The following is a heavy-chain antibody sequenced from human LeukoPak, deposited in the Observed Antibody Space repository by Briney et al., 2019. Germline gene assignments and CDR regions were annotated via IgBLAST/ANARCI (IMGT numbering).Heavy chain of an antibody. Sequence: PGGSLRLSCAASGFTFSSYGMSWVRQAPGKGLEWVSGLSGSGGTTYYVDSVKGRFTISRDNSKNTLYLQMNSLRAGDTAVYYCARRGDNWGFFDYWGQGTLVTVSS. CDR1: GFTFSSYG. V-gene: IGHV3-23*01. J-gene: IGHJ4*02. CDR2: LSGSGGTT. CDR3: ARRGDNWGFFDY. D-gene: IGHD7-27*01.